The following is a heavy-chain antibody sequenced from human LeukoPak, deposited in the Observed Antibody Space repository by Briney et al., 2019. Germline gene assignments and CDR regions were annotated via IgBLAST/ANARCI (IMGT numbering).Heavy chain of an antibody. CDR3: ARGEGYGSGTVHFDY. Sequence: SETLSLTCTVPGGSISSSNWWSWVRQPPGKGREWIGAVYHSGATNYNPSLRSRVIISADRSSNQFSLRLNSVTAADTAVFYCARGEGYGSGTVHFDYWGRGILVTVSS. V-gene: IGHV4-4*02. CDR1: GGSISSSNW. CDR2: VYHSGAT. J-gene: IGHJ4*02. D-gene: IGHD3-10*01.